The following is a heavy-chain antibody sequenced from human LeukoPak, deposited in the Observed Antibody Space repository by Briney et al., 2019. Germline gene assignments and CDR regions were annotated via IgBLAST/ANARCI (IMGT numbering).Heavy chain of an antibody. J-gene: IGHJ4*02. CDR2: IWYDGSNT. D-gene: IGHD1-1*01. Sequence: GGSLRLSCAASGFTFSSYGMHRVRQAPGKGLEWVAIIWYDGSNTYYVDSVRGRFTISRDNSKNTLYLQVNSLRAEDTAMYYCARDLEIGSSSYYFDHWGQGTLVTVSS. V-gene: IGHV3-33*01. CDR3: ARDLEIGSSSYYFDH. CDR1: GFTFSSYG.